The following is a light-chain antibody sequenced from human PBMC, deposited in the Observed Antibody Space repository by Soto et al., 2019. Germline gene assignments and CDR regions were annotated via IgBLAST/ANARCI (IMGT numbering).Light chain of an antibody. Sequence: QSALTQPASVSGSPGQPVTISCTGTSSDVGGYDYVSWYQQHPGKAPKFMIYEVTNRPSGVSHRFSGSKSGNTASLTISGLQAEDEADYYCSSYTTTSTYVFVTGTKVTVL. J-gene: IGLJ1*01. V-gene: IGLV2-14*01. CDR2: EVT. CDR1: SSDVGGYDY. CDR3: SSYTTTSTYV.